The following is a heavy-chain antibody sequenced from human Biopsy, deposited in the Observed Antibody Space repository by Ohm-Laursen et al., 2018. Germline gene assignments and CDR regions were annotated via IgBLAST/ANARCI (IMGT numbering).Heavy chain of an antibody. D-gene: IGHD3-9*01. CDR2: NIPILGTG. CDR3: ATKLTGYFHH. V-gene: IGHV1-69*06. Sequence: GSSVKVSCKAPGRTFSNYGVNWVRQAPGQGLDWLGGNIPILGTGNYAQKFQDRVTVAADTSTSTATMELRSLRSDDTAVYYCATKLTGYFHHWGQGTLVIVSS. CDR1: GRTFSNYG. J-gene: IGHJ1*01.